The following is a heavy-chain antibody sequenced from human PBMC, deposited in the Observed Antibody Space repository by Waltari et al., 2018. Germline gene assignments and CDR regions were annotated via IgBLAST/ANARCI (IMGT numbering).Heavy chain of an antibody. J-gene: IGHJ6*02. CDR3: ASPSSDV. D-gene: IGHD6-6*01. CDR2: IYYSGST. Sequence: QVQLQESGPGLVKPSEPLSLTCTVSGGSISSPYWSWIRQPPGKGLEWIGYIYYSGSTNYNPSLKSRVTISVDTSKNQFSLKLSSVTAADTAVYYCASPSSDVWGQGTTVTVSS. CDR1: GGSISSPY. V-gene: IGHV4-59*11.